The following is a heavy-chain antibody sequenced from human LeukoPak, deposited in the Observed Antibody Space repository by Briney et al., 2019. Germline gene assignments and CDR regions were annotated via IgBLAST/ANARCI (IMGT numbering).Heavy chain of an antibody. CDR2: IYTSGST. D-gene: IGHD1-26*01. Sequence: SQTLSLTCTVSGGSISSGSYYWSWIRQPAGKGLEWIGRIYTSGSTNYNPSLKSRVTISVDPSTNQSSLKLRSVPAADTAVYYCASGSPFDPWGQGTLVTVSS. CDR1: GGSISSGSYY. J-gene: IGHJ5*02. CDR3: ASGSPFDP. V-gene: IGHV4-61*02.